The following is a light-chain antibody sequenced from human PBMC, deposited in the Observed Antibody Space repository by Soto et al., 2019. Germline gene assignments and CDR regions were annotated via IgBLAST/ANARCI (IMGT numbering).Light chain of an antibody. CDR1: QRISDT. CDR3: QQYNNWPWT. Sequence: EIVMTQSPATLSVSPGGRATLSCRASQRISDTLAWYQQKPGQAPRLLIYGASKRATGFPARFSGSGSGTDFTVTISSMQSEDFEVYYCQQYNNWPWTFGQGTKVEI. J-gene: IGKJ1*01. CDR2: GAS. V-gene: IGKV3-15*01.